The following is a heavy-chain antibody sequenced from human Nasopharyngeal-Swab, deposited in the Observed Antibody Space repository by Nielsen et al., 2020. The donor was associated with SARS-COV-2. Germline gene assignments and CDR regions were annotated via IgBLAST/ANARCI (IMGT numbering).Heavy chain of an antibody. D-gene: IGHD3-10*01. V-gene: IGHV3-21*01. Sequence: GESLKISCASSGFTFSRYSLNWVRQAPGKGLEWVSSISSSSSYIYYADSVKGRFTISRDNAKNSLYLQMNSLRAEDTAVYYCARLGLWFGELFIDYWGQGTLVTVSS. J-gene: IGHJ4*02. CDR3: ARLGLWFGELFIDY. CDR2: ISSSSSYI. CDR1: GFTFSRYS.